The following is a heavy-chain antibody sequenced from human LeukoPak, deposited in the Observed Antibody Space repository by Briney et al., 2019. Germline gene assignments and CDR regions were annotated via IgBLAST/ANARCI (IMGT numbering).Heavy chain of an antibody. CDR2: ISGSGGST. Sequence: QPGGSLRLSCAASGFTFSSYAMSWVRQAPGKGLEWVSAISGSGGSTYYADSVKGRFTISRDNSKNTLYLQTNSLRAEDTAVYYCATPVGQQLVEDWFDPWGQGTLVTVSS. D-gene: IGHD6-13*01. J-gene: IGHJ5*02. CDR3: ATPVGQQLVEDWFDP. V-gene: IGHV3-23*01. CDR1: GFTFSSYA.